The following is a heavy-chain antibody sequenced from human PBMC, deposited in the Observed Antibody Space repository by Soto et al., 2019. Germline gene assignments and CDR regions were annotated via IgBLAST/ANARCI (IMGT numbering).Heavy chain of an antibody. V-gene: IGHV3-33*01. CDR3: ARLKSGYYSGLDG. CDR2: IWYDGSKK. CDR1: GFSFSTYG. J-gene: IGHJ4*02. Sequence: QVQLVESGGGVGQPGGSLRLSCAASGFSFSTYGMQWVRQAPGKGLEWVAVIWYDGSKKYYADSVKGRFTISRDNSKNTLYLQMNSLRAEDTAVYYCARLKSGYYSGLDGWGQGTLVTVSS. D-gene: IGHD3-22*01.